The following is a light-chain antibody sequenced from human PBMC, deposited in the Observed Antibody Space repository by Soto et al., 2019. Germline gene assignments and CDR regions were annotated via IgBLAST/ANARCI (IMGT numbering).Light chain of an antibody. Sequence: QSALTQPASVSESPGQSITISCTGTSSDIGASTFVSWYQQHPGKAPKLLIYDVTARPSGVPDRFSGSKSGTTASLTISGLQDEDEADYYCCSYAGAHTFFGGGTKVTVL. J-gene: IGLJ2*01. CDR2: DVT. CDR3: CSYAGAHTF. CDR1: SSDIGASTF. V-gene: IGLV2-11*01.